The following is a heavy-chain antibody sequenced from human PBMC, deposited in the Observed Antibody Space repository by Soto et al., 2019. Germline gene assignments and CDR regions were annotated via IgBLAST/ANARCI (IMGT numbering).Heavy chain of an antibody. CDR3: ARDPKSGNQKLYFDY. D-gene: IGHD1-26*01. J-gene: IGHJ4*02. CDR2: VSGSGNTQ. V-gene: IGHV3-48*02. Sequence: EVQLVESGGNLVQPGGSRRLSCVASGFSFRSYSMNWVRQAPGKGPEWVAYVSGSGNTQYYADSVKGRFTISRDNAMQSLYLQLNSLRDEDTAVYYCARDPKSGNQKLYFDYWGQGALVTVSS. CDR1: GFSFRSYS.